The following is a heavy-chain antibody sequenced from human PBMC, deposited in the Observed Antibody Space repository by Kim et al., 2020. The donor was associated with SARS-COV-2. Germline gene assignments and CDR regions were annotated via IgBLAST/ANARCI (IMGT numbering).Heavy chain of an antibody. CDR3: ARHDSHWRSHEFDY. Sequence: SETLSLTCTVSGGSISSSSYYWGWIRQPPGKGLEWIGSIYDSGSTYYNPSLKSRVTISVDTSKNQFSLKLSSVTAADTAVYYCARHDSHWRSHEFDYWGQGPMVTVSS. D-gene: IGHD3-16*01. CDR1: GGSISSSSYY. CDR2: IYDSGST. V-gene: IGHV4-39*01. J-gene: IGHJ4*02.